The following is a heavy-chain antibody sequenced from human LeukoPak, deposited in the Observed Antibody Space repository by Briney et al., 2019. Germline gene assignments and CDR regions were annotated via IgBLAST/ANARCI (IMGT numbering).Heavy chain of an antibody. Sequence: GGSLRLSCAASGFTFSNAWMSWVRQAPGKGLEWVGRIKSKTDGGTTDYAAPVKGRFTISRDDSKDTLYLQMNSLKTADTAVYYCTTDGSPYCGGDCYYDYWGQGTLVTVSS. CDR3: TTDGSPYCGGDCYYDY. CDR2: IKSKTDGGTT. J-gene: IGHJ4*02. CDR1: GFTFSNAW. V-gene: IGHV3-15*01. D-gene: IGHD2-21*02.